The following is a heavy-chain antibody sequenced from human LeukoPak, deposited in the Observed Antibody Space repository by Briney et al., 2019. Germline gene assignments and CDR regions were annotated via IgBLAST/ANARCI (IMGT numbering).Heavy chain of an antibody. V-gene: IGHV3-30*04. CDR2: ISYDGSNK. CDR1: GFTFSSYA. J-gene: IGHJ4*02. Sequence: GGSLRLSCAASGFTFSSYAMHWVRQAPGKGLEWVAVISYDGSNKYYADSVKGRFTISRDNSKNTLYLQMNSLRAEDTAVYYCARGWLDTAMVLFDYWGQGTLVTVSS. CDR3: ARGWLDTAMVLFDY. D-gene: IGHD5-18*01.